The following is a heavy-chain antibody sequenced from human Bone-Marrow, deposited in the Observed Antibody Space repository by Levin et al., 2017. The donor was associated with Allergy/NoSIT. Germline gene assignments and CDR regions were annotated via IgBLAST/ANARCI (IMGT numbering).Heavy chain of an antibody. CDR1: DFSLTTSGVG. D-gene: IGHD3-10*01. J-gene: IGHJ4*02. V-gene: IGHV2-5*02. CDR2: IYWDGAK. CDR3: AHNVGGRDFGY. Sequence: SGPTLVKPTQTLTLTCTFSDFSLTTSGVGVGWIRQPPGKALEWLAGIYWDGAKRYSPSLKNRLTITKDTSKNQVVLTVTNMDPVDTATYYCAHNVGGRDFGYWGQGTLVTVSS.